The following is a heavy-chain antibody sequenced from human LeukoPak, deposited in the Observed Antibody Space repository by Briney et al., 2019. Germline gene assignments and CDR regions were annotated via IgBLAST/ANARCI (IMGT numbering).Heavy chain of an antibody. V-gene: IGHV3-11*01. D-gene: IGHD4-11*01. Sequence: GGSLRLSCAASGFTFSDYYMSWIRQAPGKGLEWVSYISSSGSTIYYADSVKGRFTISRDNAKNSLYLQMNSLRAEDTAVYYCARAPDYSSAYYYYGMDAWGQGTTVTVSS. J-gene: IGHJ6*02. CDR1: GFTFSDYY. CDR3: ARAPDYSSAYYYYGMDA. CDR2: ISSSGSTI.